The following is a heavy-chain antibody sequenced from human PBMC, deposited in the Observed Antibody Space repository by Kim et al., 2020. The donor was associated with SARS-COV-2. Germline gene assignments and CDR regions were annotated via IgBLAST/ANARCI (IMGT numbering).Heavy chain of an antibody. J-gene: IGHJ3*02. CDR3: ARDLTYYDSSGYYPGAFDI. CDR1: GFTFSSYS. Sequence: GGSLRLSCAASGFTFSSYSMNWVRQAPGKGLEWVSYISSSSSTIYYADSVKGRFTISRDNAKNSLYLQMNSLRDEDTAVYYCARDLTYYDSSGYYPGAFDIWGQGTMVTVSS. V-gene: IGHV3-48*02. CDR2: ISSSSSTI. D-gene: IGHD3-22*01.